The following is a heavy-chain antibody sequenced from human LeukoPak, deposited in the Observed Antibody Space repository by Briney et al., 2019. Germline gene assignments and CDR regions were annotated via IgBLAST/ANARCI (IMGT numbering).Heavy chain of an antibody. J-gene: IGHJ6*03. CDR1: GGTFSSYA. CDR2: IIPIFGTA. CDR3: ARAAQSYCSSTSCSPPYYYYYMDV. Sequence: SVTVSCKASGGTFSSYAISWVRQAPGQGLEWMGGIIPIFGTANYAQKFQGRVTITTDESTSTAYMELSSLRSEDTAVYYCARAAQSYCSSTSCSPPYYYYYMDVWGKGTTVTVSS. D-gene: IGHD2-2*01. V-gene: IGHV1-69*05.